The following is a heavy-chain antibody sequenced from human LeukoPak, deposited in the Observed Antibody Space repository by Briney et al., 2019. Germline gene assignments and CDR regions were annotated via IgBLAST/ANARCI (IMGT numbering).Heavy chain of an antibody. CDR1: GFAFSNYA. CDR3: ARSGDYSIFDY. D-gene: IGHD4-17*01. Sequence: AGGSLRLSCAASGFAFSNYAMTWVRQAPGKGLEWVSVIYSGGSTYYADSVKGRFTISRDNSKNTLYLQMNSLRAEDTAVYYCARSGDYSIFDYWGQGTLVTVSS. CDR2: IYSGGST. J-gene: IGHJ4*02. V-gene: IGHV3-66*01.